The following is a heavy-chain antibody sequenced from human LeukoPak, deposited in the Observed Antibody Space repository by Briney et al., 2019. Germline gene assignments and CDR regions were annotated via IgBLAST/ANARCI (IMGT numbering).Heavy chain of an antibody. J-gene: IGHJ4*02. Sequence: ASVKVSCKASGYSFINYYIHWVRRAPGQGLEWMGIINPSGAGTSFAQKFRGRVTMTRDMSTSTVYMELNSLRSQDTAVYYCARAWEAVAGNYGVVDYWGQGTLVTVSS. V-gene: IGHV1-46*01. CDR2: INPSGAGT. D-gene: IGHD4-17*01. CDR3: ARAWEAVAGNYGVVDY. CDR1: GYSFINYY.